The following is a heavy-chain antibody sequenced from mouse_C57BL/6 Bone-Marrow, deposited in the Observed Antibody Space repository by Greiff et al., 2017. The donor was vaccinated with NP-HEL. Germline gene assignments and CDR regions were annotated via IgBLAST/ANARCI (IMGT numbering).Heavy chain of an antibody. J-gene: IGHJ2*01. Sequence: VHVKQSGAELVRPGASVKLSCTASGFNIKDDYMHWVKQRPEQGLEWIGWIDPENGDTEYASKFQGKATITADTSSNTAYLQLSSLTSEDTAVYYCTKQLLPYWGQGTTLTVSS. CDR3: TKQLLPY. CDR2: IDPENGDT. CDR1: GFNIKDDY. V-gene: IGHV14-4*01. D-gene: IGHD1-1*01.